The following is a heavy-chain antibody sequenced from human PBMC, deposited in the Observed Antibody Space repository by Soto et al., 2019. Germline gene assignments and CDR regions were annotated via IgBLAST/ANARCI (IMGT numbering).Heavy chain of an antibody. Sequence: GESLKISCTGFGYTFTTFWISWVRQMPGKGLEWMGRIDPRDSYVNYSPSFQGHVTISLDKSISTAYLQWGSLKASDTAMYYCARLFRSTNTCDSWFDPWGQGTLVTVSS. D-gene: IGHD2-15*01. V-gene: IGHV5-10-1*01. CDR1: GYTFTTFW. J-gene: IGHJ5*02. CDR2: IDPRDSYV. CDR3: ARLFRSTNTCDSWFDP.